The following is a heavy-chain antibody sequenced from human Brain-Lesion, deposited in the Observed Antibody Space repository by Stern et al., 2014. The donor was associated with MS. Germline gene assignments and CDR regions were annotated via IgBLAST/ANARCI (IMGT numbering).Heavy chain of an antibody. CDR1: GNTFTNRY. D-gene: IGHD4-17*01. J-gene: IGHJ4*02. CDR3: AEGGSYGFVY. V-gene: IGHV1-45*03. Sequence: QMQLVQSGAEVKKTGSSVKVSCQASGNTFTNRYLHWVRQAPRQALEWMGWITPFTGNTNYAQNFQDRVTITMDRSMSTAYMDLSSLRSDDTAIYFCAEGGSYGFVYWGQGTLVTVSS. CDR2: ITPFTGNT.